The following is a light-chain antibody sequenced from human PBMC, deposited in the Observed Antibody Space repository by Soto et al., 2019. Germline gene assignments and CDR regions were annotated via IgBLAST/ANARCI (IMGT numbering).Light chain of an antibody. J-gene: IGKJ1*01. Sequence: QLTQSPSPLSASVGDRVTLTCRASQSITSWLAWYQQKPGKAPQLLIYDASSFESGVPSRFSGSGSGTEFTLTSSSLQPTDVATYYCQQYNSWWTFGQGTKV. V-gene: IGKV1-5*01. CDR3: QQYNSWWT. CDR1: QSITSW. CDR2: DAS.